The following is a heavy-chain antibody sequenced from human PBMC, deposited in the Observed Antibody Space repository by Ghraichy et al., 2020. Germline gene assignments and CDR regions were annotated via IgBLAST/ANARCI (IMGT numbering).Heavy chain of an antibody. CDR1: GYYFPTYW. CDR2: IYPADSDT. Sequence: GESLNISCKGSGYYFPTYWIGWVRQMPGKGLELMGLIYPADSDTRYSPSFQGQVTISADKSISTAYLQWNSLKASDSAMYYCARLVYYDSWSGPYYCDHWGQGTLVTVSS. CDR3: ARLVYYDSWSGPYYCDH. V-gene: IGHV5-51*01. D-gene: IGHD3-3*01. J-gene: IGHJ4*02.